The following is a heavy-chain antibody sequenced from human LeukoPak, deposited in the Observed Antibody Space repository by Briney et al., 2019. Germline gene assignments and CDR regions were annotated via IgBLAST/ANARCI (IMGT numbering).Heavy chain of an antibody. CDR3: ARAEKAVTGTLDY. Sequence: SETLSLTCTVSGDSISNYYWSWIRQSPGKKLEWIGYMYNRGSTIYNPSLKSRVTISTDTSKNQFSLRLTSVSAADTAVYYCARAEKAVTGTLDYWGQGTLITVSS. D-gene: IGHD6-19*01. V-gene: IGHV4-59*01. CDR2: MYNRGST. J-gene: IGHJ4*02. CDR1: GDSISNYY.